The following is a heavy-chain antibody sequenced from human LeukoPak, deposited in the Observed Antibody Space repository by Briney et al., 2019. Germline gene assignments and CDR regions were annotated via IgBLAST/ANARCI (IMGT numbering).Heavy chain of an antibody. CDR1: GSTFSDYY. CDR3: ARANNYYGSGSYYPLIDY. Sequence: GGSLRLSCAASGSTFSDYYMSWIRQAPGKGLEWVSYISSSSSYTNYADSVKGRFTISRDNAKNSLYLQMNSLRAEDTAVYYCARANNYYGSGSYYPLIDYWGQGTLVTVSS. J-gene: IGHJ4*02. CDR2: ISSSSSYT. V-gene: IGHV3-11*06. D-gene: IGHD3-10*01.